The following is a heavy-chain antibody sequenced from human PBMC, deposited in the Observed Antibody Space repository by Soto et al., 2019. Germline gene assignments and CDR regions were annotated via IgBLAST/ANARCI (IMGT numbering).Heavy chain of an antibody. J-gene: IGHJ4*02. CDR2: LSYDGSNK. Sequence: QVQLVESGGGVVQPGRSLRLSCAASGFTFSSYGMHWVRQAPGKGLEWVAVLSYDGSNKYYADSVKGRFTISRDNSKNTLYLQMNSLRAEDTAVYYCAKELTTVTTPLDYWGQGTLVTVSS. V-gene: IGHV3-30*18. D-gene: IGHD4-17*01. CDR3: AKELTTVTTPLDY. CDR1: GFTFSSYG.